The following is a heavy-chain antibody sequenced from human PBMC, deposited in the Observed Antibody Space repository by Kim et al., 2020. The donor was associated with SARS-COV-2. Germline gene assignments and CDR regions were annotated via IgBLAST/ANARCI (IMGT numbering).Heavy chain of an antibody. CDR3: ARHEDLDYYGVDV. Sequence: SETLSLTCTVSGASIRATTLYWGWIRRPTGRGLEWIGSITYSGTTYYNPSLESRVTISVDTSKNQFSLKVNSVTDADTAMYYCARHEDLDYYGVDVWGQGTTVTVSS. CDR1: GASIRATTLY. D-gene: IGHD2-15*01. CDR2: ITYSGTT. J-gene: IGHJ6*01. V-gene: IGHV4-39*01.